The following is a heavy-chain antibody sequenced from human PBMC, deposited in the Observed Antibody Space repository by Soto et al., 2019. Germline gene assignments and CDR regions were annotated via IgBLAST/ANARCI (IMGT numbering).Heavy chain of an antibody. V-gene: IGHV5-51*01. CDR2: IYPGDSDT. CDR3: ARTSAAGKNYYGMDV. D-gene: IGHD6-13*01. CDR1: GYSFTSYW. Sequence: PGESLKISWKGSGYSFTSYWINLVRQMQGKGLEWMGMIYPGDSDTSYSPSFQGHVTISADKSISTAYLQWSSLKASDTAMYYCARTSAAGKNYYGMDVWGQGTTVTVSS. J-gene: IGHJ6*02.